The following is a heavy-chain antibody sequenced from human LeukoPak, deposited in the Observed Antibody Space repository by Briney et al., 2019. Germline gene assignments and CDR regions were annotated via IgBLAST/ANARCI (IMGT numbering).Heavy chain of an antibody. Sequence: PGGSLRLSCAASGFTFSSYSMNWVRQAPGMGLEWVSSIRSSSSYVYYADSVKGRFTISRDNAKNSLYLQMNSLRVEDTAVYYCARLYYDSSGSFAYWGQGTLVTVSS. CDR3: ARLYYDSSGSFAY. V-gene: IGHV3-21*01. CDR2: IRSSSSYV. CDR1: GFTFSSYS. J-gene: IGHJ4*02. D-gene: IGHD3-22*01.